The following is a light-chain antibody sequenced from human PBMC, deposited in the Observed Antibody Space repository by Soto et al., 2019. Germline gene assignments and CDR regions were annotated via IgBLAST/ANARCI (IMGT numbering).Light chain of an antibody. CDR3: QQYNNWPPLT. Sequence: AIRMTQSPSSLSASTGDRVTITCRASQGISSYLAWYQQKPGKAPNLLIYQASRLESGVPSRFSGSGSGTDFTLTISCLQSEDFAVYYCQQYNNWPPLTFGGGTKVDI. CDR1: QGISSY. J-gene: IGKJ4*01. CDR2: QAS. V-gene: IGKV1-8*01.